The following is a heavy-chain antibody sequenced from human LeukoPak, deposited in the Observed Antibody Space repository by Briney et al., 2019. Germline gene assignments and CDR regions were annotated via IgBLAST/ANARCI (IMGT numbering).Heavy chain of an antibody. Sequence: ASVTVSCTASGYTFTGYFMHWVRQAPGQGLEWMGWINPNSGDTNYAQNFQGRVTMTRDTSISTAYMELSSLRSDDTAVYYCARVKFPAKDAFDIWGQGTMVTVSS. CDR3: ARVKFPAKDAFDI. CDR1: GYTFTGYF. V-gene: IGHV1-2*02. CDR2: INPNSGDT. J-gene: IGHJ3*02.